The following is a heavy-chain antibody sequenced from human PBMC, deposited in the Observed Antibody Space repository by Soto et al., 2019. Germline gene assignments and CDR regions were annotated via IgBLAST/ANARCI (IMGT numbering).Heavy chain of an antibody. V-gene: IGHV3-30*18. J-gene: IGHJ4*02. CDR2: ISYDGSNK. CDR3: AKSRERIAARSYFDY. CDR1: GFTFSSYG. D-gene: IGHD6-6*01. Sequence: QVQLVESGGGVVQPGRSLRLSCAASGFTFSSYGMHWVRQAPGKGLEWVAVISYDGSNKYYADSVKGRFTISRDNSKNTLYLQMNSLRAEDTAVYYCAKSRERIAARSYFDYWGQGTLVTVSS.